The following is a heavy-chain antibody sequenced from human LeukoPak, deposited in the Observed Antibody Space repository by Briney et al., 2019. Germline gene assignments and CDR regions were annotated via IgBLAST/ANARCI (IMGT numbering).Heavy chain of an antibody. CDR3: ARDIHDIVVVPAAIPPTTGFDP. J-gene: IGHJ5*02. V-gene: IGHV1-18*01. D-gene: IGHD2-2*02. Sequence: ASVKVSCKASGYTFTSYGISWVRQAPGQGLEWMGWISAYNGNTNYAQKLQGRVTTTTDTSTSTAYMELRSLRSDDTAVYYCARDIHDIVVVPAAIPPTTGFDPWGQGTLVTVSS. CDR2: ISAYNGNT. CDR1: GYTFTSYG.